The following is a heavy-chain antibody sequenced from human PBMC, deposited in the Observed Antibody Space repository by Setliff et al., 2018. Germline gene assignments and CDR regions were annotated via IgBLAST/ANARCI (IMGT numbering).Heavy chain of an antibody. V-gene: IGHV1-3*01. CDR1: GYTFTSYA. CDR3: ARGQPHPYCSSTSCYYDY. CDR2: INAGNGNT. D-gene: IGHD2-2*01. Sequence: GASVKVSCKASGYTFTSYAMHWVRQAPGQRLEWMGWINAGNGNTKYSQKFQGRVTITRDTSASTAYMELSSLRSEDTAVYYCARGQPHPYCSSTSCYYDYWGQGTLVTVSS. J-gene: IGHJ4*02.